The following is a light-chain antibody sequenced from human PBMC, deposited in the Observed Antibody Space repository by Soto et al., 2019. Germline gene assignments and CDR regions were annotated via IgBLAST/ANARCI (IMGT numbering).Light chain of an antibody. V-gene: IGKV1-5*03. Sequence: DIQMTQSPSTLSASVGDRVTITCRASQSISSWLAWYQQKPGKAPKLLIYKASSLGSGVPSRFSGSGSGTEFTLTLSRLQPDDFATYYCQQYNSYRRTFGQGTKVEIK. CDR1: QSISSW. CDR2: KAS. CDR3: QQYNSYRRT. J-gene: IGKJ1*01.